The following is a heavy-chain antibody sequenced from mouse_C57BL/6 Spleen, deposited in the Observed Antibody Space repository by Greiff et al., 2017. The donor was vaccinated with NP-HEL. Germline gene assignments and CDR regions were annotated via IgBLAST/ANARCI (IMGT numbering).Heavy chain of an antibody. V-gene: IGHV1-82*01. Sequence: QVQLKESGPELVKPGASVKISCKASGYAFSSSWMNWVKQRPGKGLEWIGRIYPGDGDTNYNGKFKGKATLTADKSSSTAYMQLSSLTSEDSAVYFCARADYDYDDAMDYWGQGTSVTVSS. CDR3: ARADYDYDDAMDY. D-gene: IGHD2-4*01. CDR2: IYPGDGDT. CDR1: GYAFSSSW. J-gene: IGHJ4*01.